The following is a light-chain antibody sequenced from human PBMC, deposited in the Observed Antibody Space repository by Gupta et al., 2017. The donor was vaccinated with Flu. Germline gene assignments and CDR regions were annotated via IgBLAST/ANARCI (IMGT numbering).Light chain of an antibody. CDR3: NSYSSTGTHVL. J-gene: IGLJ2*01. CDR1: SNDVGYYDY. CDR2: HVT. Sequence: ITISCTGTSNDVGYYDYVSWYQQHPGKAPKLIIYHVTERPSGVSNRFSGSKSGNTASLTLXGXQAEDEXDYYCNSYSSTGTHVLFGGGTKLTVL. V-gene: IGLV2-14*03.